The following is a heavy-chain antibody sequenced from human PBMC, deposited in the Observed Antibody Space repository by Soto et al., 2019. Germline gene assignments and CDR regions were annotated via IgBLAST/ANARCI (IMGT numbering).Heavy chain of an antibody. Sequence: QVQLQESGPGLVKPSQTLSLTCTVSGGSISSGGYYWYWIRQHSGKGLEWIGFTYYSGTTYYNPSLKSRVXXSVDPSKNQFSLKLRSVTAADTAVYYCASRDVDTTMVGRDYWGQGTLVTVSS. D-gene: IGHD5-18*01. V-gene: IGHV4-31*03. CDR3: ASRDVDTTMVGRDY. J-gene: IGHJ4*02. CDR1: GGSISSGGYY. CDR2: TYYSGTT.